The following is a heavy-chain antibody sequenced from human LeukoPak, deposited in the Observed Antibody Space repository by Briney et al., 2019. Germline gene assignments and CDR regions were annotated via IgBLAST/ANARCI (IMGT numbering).Heavy chain of an antibody. J-gene: IGHJ4*02. CDR1: GESFSGYY. CDR2: INHSGST. D-gene: IGHD5-18*01. Sequence: AETLSLTCAVYGESFSGYYWSWIRQPPGKGLEWIGEINHSGSTNYHPSLKGRVTISVDKSKNKSSLKLSSVTAADTAVYYCARIPSYGDFAGKNDYWGQGTLVTVSS. V-gene: IGHV4-34*01. CDR3: ARIPSYGDFAGKNDY.